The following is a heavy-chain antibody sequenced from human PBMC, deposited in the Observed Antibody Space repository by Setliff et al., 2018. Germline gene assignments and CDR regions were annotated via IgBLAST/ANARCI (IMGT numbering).Heavy chain of an antibody. D-gene: IGHD2-21*02. J-gene: IGHJ6*03. V-gene: IGHV5-51*01. CDR2: IDPADSDT. Sequence: GESLKISCKAAGYSFTKYWIGWVRQMPGKGLEWMGIIDPADSDTTYSPSFQGQVTISADKSIGTAYLRWSSLKASDTAIYYCARRGWGSSSGDCYSPKGCYYYYMDVWGKGTTVTVSS. CDR3: ARRGWGSSSGDCYSPKGCYYYYMDV. CDR1: GYSFTKYW.